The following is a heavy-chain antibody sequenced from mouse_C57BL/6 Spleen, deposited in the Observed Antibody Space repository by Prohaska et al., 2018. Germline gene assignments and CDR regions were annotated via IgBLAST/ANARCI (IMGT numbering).Heavy chain of an antibody. CDR3: ARGGGDYDGYFDY. D-gene: IGHD2-4*01. CDR2: INPNNGGT. Sequence: SVKMSCKASGYTFTDYNMHWVKQSHGKSLEWIGYINPNNGGTSYNQKFKGKATLTVNKSSSTAYMELRSLTSEDSAVYYCARGGGDYDGYFDYWGQGTTLTVSS. J-gene: IGHJ2*01. CDR1: GYTFTDYN. V-gene: IGHV1-22*01.